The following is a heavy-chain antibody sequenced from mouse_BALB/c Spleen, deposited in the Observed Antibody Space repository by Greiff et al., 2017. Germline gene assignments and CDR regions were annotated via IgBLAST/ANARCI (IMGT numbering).Heavy chain of an antibody. CDR1: GDSITSGY. Sequence: EVKLLESGPSLVKPSQTLSLTCSVTGDSITSGYWNWIRKFPGNKLEYMGYISYSGSTYYNPSLKSRISITRDTSKNQYYLQLNSVTTEDTATYYCARSMSYDGYYFFAYWGQGTLVTVSA. CDR2: ISYSGST. V-gene: IGHV3-8*02. D-gene: IGHD2-3*01. J-gene: IGHJ3*01. CDR3: ARSMSYDGYYFFAY.